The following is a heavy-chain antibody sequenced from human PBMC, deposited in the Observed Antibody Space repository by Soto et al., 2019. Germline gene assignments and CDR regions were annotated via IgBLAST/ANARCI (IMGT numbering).Heavy chain of an antibody. J-gene: IGHJ1*01. CDR1: GFTFSSYA. CDR2: ISSGSDSI. Sequence: KPGGSLRLSCAASGFTFSSYAMVWVRLAPGKGLEWVASISSGSDSIFYADSVKGRFTVSRDNAKNSLFLQMNNLRAEDTAVYFCARDRSADRFVQYFQHWGQGTQVTVSS. CDR3: ARDRSADRFVQYFQH. V-gene: IGHV3-21*01. D-gene: IGHD6-19*01.